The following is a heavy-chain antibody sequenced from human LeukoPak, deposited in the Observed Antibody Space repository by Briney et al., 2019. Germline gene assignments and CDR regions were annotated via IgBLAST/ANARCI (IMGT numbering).Heavy chain of an antibody. CDR3: ARSGGNYYSI. D-gene: IGHD1-26*01. Sequence: SETLSLTCIVSGGSISDTTYYWGWIRQPPGKGLEWIGNIYYSGSAYYNPSLKSRVTISVDTSKNQFSLKLSSVTAADTAVYYCARSGGNYYSIWGQGTMVTVSS. J-gene: IGHJ3*02. V-gene: IGHV4-39*01. CDR1: GGSISDTTYY. CDR2: IYYSGSA.